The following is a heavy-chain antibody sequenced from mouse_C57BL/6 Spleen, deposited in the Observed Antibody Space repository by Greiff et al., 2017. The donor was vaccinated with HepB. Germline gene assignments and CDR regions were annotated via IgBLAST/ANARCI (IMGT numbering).Heavy chain of an antibody. CDR3: ARDGVLRYYFDY. D-gene: IGHD1-1*01. Sequence: EVKLMESGGGLVKPGGSLKLSCAASGFTFSDYGMHWVRQAPEKGLEWVAYISSGSSTIYYADTVKGRFTISRDNAKNTLFLQMTSLRSEDTAMYYCARDGVLRYYFDYWGQGTTLTVSS. CDR1: GFTFSDYG. V-gene: IGHV5-17*01. CDR2: ISSGSSTI. J-gene: IGHJ2*01.